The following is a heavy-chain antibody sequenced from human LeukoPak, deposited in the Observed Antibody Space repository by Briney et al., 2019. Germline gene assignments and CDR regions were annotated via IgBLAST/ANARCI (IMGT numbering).Heavy chain of an antibody. CDR3: ARHYCSGASCYYFDY. D-gene: IGHD2-15*01. CDR1: GGSINSYY. CDR2: IYYSGST. Sequence: SETLSLTCTVSGGSINSYYWSWIRQSPGKGLEWIGYIYYSGSTDYNPSLKSRVTISVDSSKNQLSLKLTSVTAADTAVYFCARHYCSGASCYYFDYWGQGTLVTVSS. J-gene: IGHJ4*02. V-gene: IGHV4-59*13.